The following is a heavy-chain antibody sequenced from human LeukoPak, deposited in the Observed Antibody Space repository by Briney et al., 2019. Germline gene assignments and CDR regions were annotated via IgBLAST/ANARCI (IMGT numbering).Heavy chain of an antibody. CDR1: GFTFDDYG. CDR3: ASGMEWLSGTYYYYYMDV. V-gene: IGHV3-20*04. Sequence: PGGSLRLSCAASGFTFDDYGMSWVRHAPGKGLEWVSGINWNGGSTGYADSVKGRFTISRDNAKNSLYLQMNSLRAEDTALYYCASGMEWLSGTYYYYYMDVWGKGTTVTVSS. CDR2: INWNGGST. D-gene: IGHD3-3*01. J-gene: IGHJ6*03.